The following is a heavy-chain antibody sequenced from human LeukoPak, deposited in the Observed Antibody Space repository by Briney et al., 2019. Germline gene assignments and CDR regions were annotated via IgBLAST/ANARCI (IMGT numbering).Heavy chain of an antibody. CDR2: INHSGST. D-gene: IGHD2-21*01. CDR1: GGSFSGYH. CDR3: ARVPSVVVIAIPNWFDP. Sequence: SETLSLTCAVYGGSFSGYHWSWIRQPPGKGLEWIGEINHSGSTNYNPSLKSRVTISVDTSKNQFSLKLSSVTAADTAVYYCARVPSVVVIAIPNWFDPWGQGTLVTVSS. J-gene: IGHJ5*02. V-gene: IGHV4-34*01.